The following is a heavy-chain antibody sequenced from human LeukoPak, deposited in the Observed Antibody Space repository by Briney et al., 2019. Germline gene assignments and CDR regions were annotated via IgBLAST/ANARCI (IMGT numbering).Heavy chain of an antibody. CDR1: GFTFSSYW. V-gene: IGHV3-21*05. D-gene: IGHD6-19*01. Sequence: SGGSLRLSCAASGFTFSSYWMSWVRQAPGKGLEWVSYISSSSSYIYYADSVKGRFTISRDNAKNSLYLQMNSLRAEDTAVYYCARGSSSGWNYYFDYWGQGTLVTVSS. J-gene: IGHJ4*02. CDR2: ISSSSSYI. CDR3: ARGSSSGWNYYFDY.